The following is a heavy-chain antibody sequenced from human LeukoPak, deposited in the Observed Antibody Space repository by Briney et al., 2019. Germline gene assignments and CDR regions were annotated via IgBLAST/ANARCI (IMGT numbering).Heavy chain of an antibody. Sequence: SETLSLTCTVSGGSISNYYWSWIRQPPGKGLEWIGYIYYSGSTYYSPSLKSRVTISVDTSRNQFSLKVSSVTAADTAVYYCTRGKAFYYYYMDVWGKGTTVTVSS. CDR3: TRGKAFYYYYMDV. J-gene: IGHJ6*03. V-gene: IGHV4-30-4*02. CDR2: IYYSGST. CDR1: GGSISNYY.